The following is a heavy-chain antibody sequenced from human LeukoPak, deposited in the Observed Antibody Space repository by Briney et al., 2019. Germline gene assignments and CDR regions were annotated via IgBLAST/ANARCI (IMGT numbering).Heavy chain of an antibody. CDR3: VNNYGSGSRYFDY. V-gene: IGHV3-64D*09. Sequence: GGSLRLSCSASGFTFSDYVMYWVRQAPGKGLEYVSAISSNGGTTYYADSVKGRFTISRDNSKNTLYLQMRSLRAEDTAVYYCVNNYGSGSRYFDYWGQGTLVTVSS. CDR2: ISSNGGTT. CDR1: GFTFSDYV. D-gene: IGHD3-10*01. J-gene: IGHJ4*02.